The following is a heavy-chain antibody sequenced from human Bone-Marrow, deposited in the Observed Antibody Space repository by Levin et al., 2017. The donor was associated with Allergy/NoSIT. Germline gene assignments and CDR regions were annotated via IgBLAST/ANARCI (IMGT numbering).Heavy chain of an antibody. CDR3: AKKSGGFFSDAFDL. CDR2: ISANGGDA. J-gene: IGHJ3*01. Sequence: GSLRLSCIGSGFSFRSYGMSWVRQAPGGGLEWVSGISANGGDADYGDSVKGRFTISRDNSKNTLFLQMDSLRAEDTALYFCAKKSGGFFSDAFDLWGQGTLVTVSS. CDR1: GFSFRSYG. V-gene: IGHV3-23*01. D-gene: IGHD2-8*02.